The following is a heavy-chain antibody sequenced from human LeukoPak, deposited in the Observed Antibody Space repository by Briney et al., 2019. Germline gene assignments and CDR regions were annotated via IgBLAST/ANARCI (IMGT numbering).Heavy chain of an antibody. V-gene: IGHV1-69*10. CDR1: GGTFSSNA. J-gene: IGHJ4*02. CDR3: ARDRLISGRYSYGPFDY. CDR2: IIPILGTA. Sequence: GASVKVSCKASGGTFSSNAVSWVRQAPGQGLEWMGGIIPILGTADYAQKFQGRVTITADKSTSTDMELSSLRSEDTAVYYCARDRLISGRYSYGPFDYWGQGTLVTVSS. D-gene: IGHD5-18*01.